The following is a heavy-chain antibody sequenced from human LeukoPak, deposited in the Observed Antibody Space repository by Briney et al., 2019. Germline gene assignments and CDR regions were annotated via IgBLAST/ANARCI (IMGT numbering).Heavy chain of an antibody. CDR1: GFTVSNNY. CDR2: IYSSGNT. J-gene: IGHJ4*02. V-gene: IGHV3-53*01. D-gene: IGHD6-19*01. Sequence: PGGSLRLSCAASGFTVSNNYMNWVRQAAGKGLERVSIIYSSGNTYYADSVEGRFTISRDNSKNMVYLQMNSLRAEDTAVYYCARGVTNIAVGDYWGQGTLVTVSS. CDR3: ARGVTNIAVGDY.